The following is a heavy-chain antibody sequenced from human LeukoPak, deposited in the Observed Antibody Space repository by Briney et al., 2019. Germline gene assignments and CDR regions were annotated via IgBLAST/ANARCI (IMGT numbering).Heavy chain of an antibody. J-gene: IGHJ4*02. CDR2: CSGGGETA. V-gene: IGHV3-23*01. CDR1: GFTFNNYA. CDR3: AMHYAGFVGYFFFDY. D-gene: IGHD4-23*01. Sequence: GGSLRLSCAASGFTFNNYAMNWVRQAPGKGLEWVSSCSGGGETAFYADSAKGRFTISRDNSQNSLYLQMDSLLAEDTAVYYCAMHYAGFVGYFFFDYWGQGTLVTV.